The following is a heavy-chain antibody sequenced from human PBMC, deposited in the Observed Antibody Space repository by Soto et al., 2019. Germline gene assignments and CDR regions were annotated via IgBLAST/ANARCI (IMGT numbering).Heavy chain of an antibody. J-gene: IGHJ5*02. CDR3: ARDRGIDKTYYDFWSGYPTFDP. CDR2: ISSSSSTI. V-gene: IGHV3-48*02. D-gene: IGHD3-3*01. CDR1: GFTFSSYS. Sequence: GSLRLSCAASGFTFSSYSMNWVRQAPGKGLEWVSYISSSSSTIYYADSVKGRFTISRDNAKNSLYLQMNSLRDEDTAVYYCARDRGIDKTYYDFWSGYPTFDPWGQGTLVTVSS.